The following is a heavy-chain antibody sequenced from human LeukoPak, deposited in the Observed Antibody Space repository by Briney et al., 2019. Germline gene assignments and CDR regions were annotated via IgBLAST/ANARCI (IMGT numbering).Heavy chain of an antibody. CDR1: GGSISSHY. J-gene: IGHJ5*02. V-gene: IGHV4-59*11. Sequence: SETLSLTCTVSGGSISSHYWSWIRQPPGKGLEWIGYIYYSGSTNYNPSLKSRVTISVDTSKNQFSLKLSSVTAADTAMYYCARESSGSYGSYWFDPWGQGTLVTVSS. D-gene: IGHD1-26*01. CDR2: IYYSGST. CDR3: ARESSGSYGSYWFDP.